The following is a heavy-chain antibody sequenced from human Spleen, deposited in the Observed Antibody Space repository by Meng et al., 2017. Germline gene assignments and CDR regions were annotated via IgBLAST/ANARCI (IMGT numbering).Heavy chain of an antibody. J-gene: IGHJ4*02. CDR3: ARGPTTMAHDFDY. CDR2: INHSGST. CDR1: GGSFSDYS. Sequence: QVQLQESGPGLVTPSGTLSLTCVVSGGSFSDYSWSWIRQPPGKGLEWIGEINHSGSTNYNPSLESRATISVDTSQNNLSLKLSSVTAADSAVYYCARGPTTMAHDFDYWGQGTLVTVSS. V-gene: IGHV4-34*01. D-gene: IGHD4-11*01.